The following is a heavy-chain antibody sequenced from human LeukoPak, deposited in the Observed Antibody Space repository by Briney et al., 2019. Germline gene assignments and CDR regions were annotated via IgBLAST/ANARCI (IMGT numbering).Heavy chain of an antibody. Sequence: SVKVSCKASGGTFSNYAITWVRQAPGQGLEWMGRIIPILGITNYAQKFQGRVAITADKSTTTAYMELSSLRSEDTAVYYCARGDYYDSSGYVDYWGQGTLVTVSS. CDR1: GGTFSNYA. V-gene: IGHV1-69*04. J-gene: IGHJ4*02. D-gene: IGHD3-22*01. CDR2: IIPILGIT. CDR3: ARGDYYDSSGYVDY.